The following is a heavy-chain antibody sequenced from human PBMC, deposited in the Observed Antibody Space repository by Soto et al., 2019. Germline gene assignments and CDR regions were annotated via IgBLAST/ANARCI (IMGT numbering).Heavy chain of an antibody. CDR3: AKNYGNAFDI. D-gene: IGHD3-10*01. J-gene: IGHJ3*02. CDR1: GGSISSYY. Sequence: PSETLSLTCTVSGGSISSYYWSWIRQPPGKGLEWIGYIYYSGSTNYNPSLKSRVTISVDTPKNQFSLKLSSVTAADTAVYYCAKNYGNAFDIWGQGTMVTVSS. V-gene: IGHV4-59*01. CDR2: IYYSGST.